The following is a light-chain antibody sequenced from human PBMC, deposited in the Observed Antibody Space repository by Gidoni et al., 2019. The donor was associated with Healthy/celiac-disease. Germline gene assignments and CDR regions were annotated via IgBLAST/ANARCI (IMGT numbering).Light chain of an antibody. J-gene: IGKJ1*01. CDR3: QQYYSTPRT. CDR2: WAS. Sequence: DIVMTQSPAPLPGSLGERATINCKSSQSVLYSSNNKNYLAWYQQKPGQPPKLLIYWASTRESGVPDRFSGSGSGTDFTLTISSLQAEDVAVYYCQQYYSTPRTFGQGTKVEIK. CDR1: QSVLYSSNNKNY. V-gene: IGKV4-1*01.